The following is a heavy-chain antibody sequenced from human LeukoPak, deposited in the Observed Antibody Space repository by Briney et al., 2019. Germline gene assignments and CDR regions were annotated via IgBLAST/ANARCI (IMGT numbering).Heavy chain of an antibody. CDR2: INTNTGNP. J-gene: IGHJ4*02. CDR3: ARASTYYYGSGSHY. CDR1: GYTFTSYA. Sequence: PSVKVSCKATGYTFTSYAMNWMRKAHGQGLEWMGLINTNTGNPTYAQGFTGRFVFSLDTSVSTAYLQISSLKAEDTAVYYCARASTYYYGSGSHYWGQGTLVTVSS. D-gene: IGHD3-10*01. V-gene: IGHV7-4-1*02.